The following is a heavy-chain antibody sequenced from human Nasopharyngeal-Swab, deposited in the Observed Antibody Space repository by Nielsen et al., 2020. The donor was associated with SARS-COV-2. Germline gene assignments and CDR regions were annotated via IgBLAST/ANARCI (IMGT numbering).Heavy chain of an antibody. CDR3: ARAGRVGDAYTGLDV. V-gene: IGHV4-34*01. CDR2: INHNART. D-gene: IGHD5-24*01. Sequence: GSLRLSCSVSGGSFNGFYWNWIRQAPGKGLEWIGEINHNARTNYNPSLKSRIAMLVDTSNNQVSLKASSVSAGDTAVYYCARAGRVGDAYTGLDVWGQGTTVTVSS. CDR1: GGSFNGFY. J-gene: IGHJ6*02.